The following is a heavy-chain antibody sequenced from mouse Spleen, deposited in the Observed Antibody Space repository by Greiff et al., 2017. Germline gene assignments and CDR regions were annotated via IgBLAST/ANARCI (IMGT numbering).Heavy chain of an antibody. J-gene: IGHJ2*01. CDR1: GYTFTSYW. D-gene: IGHD1-1*01. CDR2: IHPNSGST. CDR3: ARYYGSSYGFDY. Sequence: QVQLQQPGAELVKPGASVKLSCKASGYTFTSYWMHWVKQRPGQGLEWIGMIHPNSGSTNYNEKFKSKATLTVDKSSSTAYMQLSSLTSEDSAVYYCARYYGSSYGFDYWGQGTTLTGSP. V-gene: IGHV1-64*01.